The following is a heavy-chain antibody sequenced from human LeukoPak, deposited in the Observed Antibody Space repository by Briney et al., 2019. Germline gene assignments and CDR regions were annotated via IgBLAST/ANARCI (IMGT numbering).Heavy chain of an antibody. CDR1: GGSFSGYY. V-gene: IGHV4-34*01. J-gene: IGHJ4*02. CDR2: INHSGST. Sequence: SETLSLTCAVYGGSFSGYYWSWIRQPPGKGLEWIGEINHSGSTNYNPSLKSRVTISVDTSKNQFSLKLTSVTAADTAVYYCARDWSRGLAFDYWGQGTLVTVSS. D-gene: IGHD3-10*01. CDR3: ARDWSRGLAFDY.